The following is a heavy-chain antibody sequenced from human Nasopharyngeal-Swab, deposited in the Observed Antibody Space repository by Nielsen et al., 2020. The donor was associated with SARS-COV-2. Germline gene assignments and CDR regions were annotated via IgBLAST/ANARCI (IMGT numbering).Heavy chain of an antibody. CDR3: ARVGGYYDSWEGP. J-gene: IGHJ5*02. V-gene: IGHV4-39*07. Sequence: SETLSLTCTVSGGSISSSSYYWVWIRQPPGKGLEWIGSIYYSGSTYYNPSLKSRVTISVDTSKNQFSLKLSSVTAADTAVYYCARVGGYYDSWEGPWGQGTLVTVSS. D-gene: IGHD3-9*01. CDR2: IYYSGST. CDR1: GGSISSSSYY.